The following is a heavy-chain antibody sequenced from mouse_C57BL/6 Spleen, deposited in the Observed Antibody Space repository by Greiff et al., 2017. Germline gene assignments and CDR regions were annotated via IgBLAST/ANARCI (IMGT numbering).Heavy chain of an antibody. CDR3: ARESSGYVDY. D-gene: IGHD3-2*02. Sequence: QVQLQQPGAELVRPGSSVKLSCKASGYTFTSYWMEWVKQRPGQGLEWIGNIYPSDSETHYNQKFKDKATLTVDKSSSTAYMQLSSLTSEDSAVYYCARESSGYVDYWGQGTTLTVSS. CDR1: GYTFTSYW. CDR2: IYPSDSET. V-gene: IGHV1-61*01. J-gene: IGHJ2*01.